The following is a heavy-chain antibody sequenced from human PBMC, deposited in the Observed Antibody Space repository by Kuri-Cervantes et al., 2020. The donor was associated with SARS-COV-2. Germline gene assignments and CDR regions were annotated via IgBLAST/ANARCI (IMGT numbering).Heavy chain of an antibody. V-gene: IGHV3-30*04. CDR1: GFTFSGYA. CDR3: ARDGKYYDILTGYFSPPYYYYYYYMDV. Sequence: GGSLRLSCAASGFTFSGYAMHWVRQAPGKGLEWVAVISYDGSNKYYADSVKGRFTISRDNSKNTLYLQMNSLRAEDTAVYYCARDGKYYDILTGYFSPPYYYYYYYMDVWGKGTTVTVSS. CDR2: ISYDGSNK. J-gene: IGHJ6*03. D-gene: IGHD3-9*01.